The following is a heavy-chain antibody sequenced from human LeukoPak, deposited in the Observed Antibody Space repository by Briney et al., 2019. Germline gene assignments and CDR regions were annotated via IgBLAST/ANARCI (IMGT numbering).Heavy chain of an antibody. CDR3: ARDDWNQGLWFDP. V-gene: IGHV3-48*03. CDR1: GFTFSSYE. Sequence: GGSLRLSCAASGFTFSSYEMNWVRQAPGKGLEWVSYISGSGSTIYYADSVKGRFTISRDNAKNSLYLQMNSLRAEDTAVYYCARDDWNQGLWFDPWGQGTLVTVSS. D-gene: IGHD1-1*01. CDR2: ISGSGSTI. J-gene: IGHJ5*02.